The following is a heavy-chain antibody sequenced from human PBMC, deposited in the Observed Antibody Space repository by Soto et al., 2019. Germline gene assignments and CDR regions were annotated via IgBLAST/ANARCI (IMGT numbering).Heavy chain of an antibody. CDR2: IIPIFGTA. CDR1: GGTFSSYS. D-gene: IGHD2-21*02. Sequence: SVKVSCKASGGTFSSYSISWVRPAPGQGREWMGGIIPIFGTANYAQKFQGRVTITADKATSTAYMELSSLRSEDTAVYYCARAKKGDPPYYYYGMDVWGQGTTVTVSS. J-gene: IGHJ6*02. CDR3: ARAKKGDPPYYYYGMDV. V-gene: IGHV1-69*06.